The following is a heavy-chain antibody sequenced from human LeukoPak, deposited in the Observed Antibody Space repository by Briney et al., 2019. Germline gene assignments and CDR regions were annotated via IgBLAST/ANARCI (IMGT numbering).Heavy chain of an antibody. Sequence: ASVKVSCKTSGYTFTGNYLHWVRQAPGQGLEWMGWLNPNGGTTNFAQKFQGRVTVTRDTSIRTAYMEVSSLRSDDTAVYYCARSEVTTTPTFDYWGQGTLVTVSS. CDR1: GYTFTGNY. CDR3: ARSEVTTTPTFDY. V-gene: IGHV1-2*02. CDR2: LNPNGGTT. D-gene: IGHD4-17*01. J-gene: IGHJ4*02.